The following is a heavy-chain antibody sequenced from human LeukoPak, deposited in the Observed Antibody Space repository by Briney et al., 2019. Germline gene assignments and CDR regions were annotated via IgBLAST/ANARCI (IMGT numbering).Heavy chain of an antibody. CDR2: IYYSGST. V-gene: IGHV4-39*07. CDR1: GGSISSNSYY. J-gene: IGHJ6*03. Sequence: SETLSLTCTVSGGSISSNSYYWGWIRQPPGKGLEWIGTIYYSGSTYYNPSLKSLVTISVDTSKNQFSLKLSSVTAADTAVYYCARVLSSSSPFYYYYYMDVWGKGTTVTVSS. CDR3: ARVLSSSSPFYYYYYMDV. D-gene: IGHD6-6*01.